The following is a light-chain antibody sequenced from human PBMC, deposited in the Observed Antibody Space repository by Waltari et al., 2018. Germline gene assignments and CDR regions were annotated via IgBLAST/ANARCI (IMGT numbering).Light chain of an antibody. V-gene: IGKV1D-16*01. J-gene: IGKJ2*03. Sequence: DIQMTQSPSSLSASVGDRVTITCRPSQGISSWLAWYQQKPGKAPTLLIYKASSLQSGVPSRFSGSGSGTEFTLTISSLQPEDFATYYCQQFNSAPYSFGQGTKVEIK. CDR2: KAS. CDR1: QGISSW. CDR3: QQFNSAPYS.